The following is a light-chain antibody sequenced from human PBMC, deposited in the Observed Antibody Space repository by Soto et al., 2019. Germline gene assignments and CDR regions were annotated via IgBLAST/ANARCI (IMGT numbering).Light chain of an antibody. CDR3: QQYGSSSIT. CDR2: GAS. J-gene: IGKJ5*01. CDR1: QSVSSNY. V-gene: IGKV3-20*01. Sequence: IVLTQSPDTRSSTPGERATRSCRASQSVSSNYLAWYQQKPGQAPRLLIYGASSRATGIPDRFSGSGSGTDFTLTISRLEPEEFAVYYCQQYGSSSITFGHGTRLEIK.